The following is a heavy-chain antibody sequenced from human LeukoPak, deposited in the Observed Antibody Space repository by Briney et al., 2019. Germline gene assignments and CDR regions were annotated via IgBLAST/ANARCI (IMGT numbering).Heavy chain of an antibody. J-gene: IGHJ5*02. D-gene: IGHD1-7*01. CDR3: TTDRKELENH. Sequence: PGGSLRLSCAGSGFSFSSAWMTWVRQAPGKGREWVGRIRANAEGGTADYAAPVKGRFTISRDDSENTLYLQMSSLKIEDTATYYCTTDRKELENHWGQGTLVTVSS. V-gene: IGHV3-15*01. CDR1: GFSFSSAW. CDR2: IRANAEGGTA.